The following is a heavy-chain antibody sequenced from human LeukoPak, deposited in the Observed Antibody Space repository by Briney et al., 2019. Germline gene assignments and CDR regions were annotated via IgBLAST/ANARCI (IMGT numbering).Heavy chain of an antibody. CDR3: AKGRYSGSYYNWFDP. V-gene: IGHV3-23*01. CDR2: ISGSGGST. Sequence: GGSLRLSCAASGFTFSSYAMSWVRQAPGKGLEWVSAISGSGGSTYYADSVKGRFTISRDTSKDTLYLQMNSLRAEDTAVYYCAKGRYSGSYYNWFDPWGQGTLVAVSS. CDR1: GFTFSSYA. J-gene: IGHJ5*02. D-gene: IGHD1-26*01.